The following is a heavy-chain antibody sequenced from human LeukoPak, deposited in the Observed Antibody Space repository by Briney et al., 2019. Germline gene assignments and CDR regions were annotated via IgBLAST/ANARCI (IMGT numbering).Heavy chain of an antibody. CDR2: IGTSGIST. D-gene: IGHD2-8*02. V-gene: IGHV3-64D*09. CDR3: VRGQEVVYTPTFDY. J-gene: IGHJ4*02. Sequence: PGGSLRLSCSASGFTFSTYTIHWVRQAPGKGLQYVSSIGTSGISTYCADSVTGRFTISRDNSKNSLYLQMSNLRPEDTAVYYCVRGQEVVYTPTFDYWGQGVLVTVSS. CDR1: GFTFSTYT.